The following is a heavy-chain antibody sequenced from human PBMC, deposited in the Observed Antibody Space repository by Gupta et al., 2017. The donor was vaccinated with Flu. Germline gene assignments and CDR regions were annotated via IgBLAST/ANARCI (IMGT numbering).Heavy chain of an antibody. Sequence: EVQLVECGGGLVQPGWSLRLSCTSSGFIHGDYAMSWLRQAPGKGLGWVVFIRSKGYGETTKYAASVKGRFTISRDDSKSIAYLQMNSLKIEDTAVYYCTRECEGDCSGPHCYYWVQGTRVTVSS. CDR3: TRECEGDCSGPHCYY. D-gene: IGHD2-15*01. J-gene: IGHJ4*02. CDR1: GFIHGDYA. V-gene: IGHV3-49*03. CDR2: IRSKGYGETT.